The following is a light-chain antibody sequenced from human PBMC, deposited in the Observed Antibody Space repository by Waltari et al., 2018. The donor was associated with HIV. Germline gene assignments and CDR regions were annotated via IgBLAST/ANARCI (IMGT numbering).Light chain of an antibody. Sequence: DIQMTQSPSSLSAPVGDRVTITCRASQAINNTLTWFQQKAGKAPKSLIYAASYLQSGVPSRFSGSGSGADFTLTISSLQPEDFATYYCLQYSNYPYSFGRGTRLEIE. CDR2: AAS. J-gene: IGKJ5*01. CDR1: QAINNT. V-gene: IGKV1-16*01. CDR3: LQYSNYPYS.